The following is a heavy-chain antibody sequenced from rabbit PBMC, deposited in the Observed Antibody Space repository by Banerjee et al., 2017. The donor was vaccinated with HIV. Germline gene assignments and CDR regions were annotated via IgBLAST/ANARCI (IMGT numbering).Heavy chain of an antibody. CDR3: AKYINGGGGLNL. Sequence: QSLEESGGGLVQPEGSLALTCKASGFTISSTYYMCWVRQAPGKGLEWIGCIYAGSSGYSYYANWAKGRFTISKTSSTTVTLQMTSLTAADTATYFCAKYINGGGGLNLWGQGTLVTVS. V-gene: IGHV1S40*01. D-gene: IGHD1-1*01. CDR1: GFTISSTYY. J-gene: IGHJ4*01. CDR2: IYAGSSGYS.